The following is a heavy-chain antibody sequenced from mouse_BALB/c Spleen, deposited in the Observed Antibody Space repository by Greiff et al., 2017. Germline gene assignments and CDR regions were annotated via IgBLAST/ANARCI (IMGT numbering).Heavy chain of an antibody. J-gene: IGHJ2*01. Sequence: VQLQQPGAELVKPGASVKLSCKASGYTFTSYWMHWVKQRPGQGLEWIGEIDPSDSYTNYNQKFKGKATLTVDKSSSTAYMQLSSLTSEDSAVCYCARRGSDYWGQGTTLTVSS. CDR1: GYTFTSYW. CDR3: ARRGSDY. V-gene: IGHV1-69*02. CDR2: IDPSDSYT.